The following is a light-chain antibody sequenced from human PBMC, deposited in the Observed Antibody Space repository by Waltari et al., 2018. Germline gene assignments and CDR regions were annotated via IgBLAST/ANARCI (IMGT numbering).Light chain of an antibody. CDR3: LQHNSYPLT. CDR2: AAS. V-gene: IGKV1-17*01. Sequence: DIQMTPSPSSLSASIGDTVTITCRASQGISIDLNGFQQKPGKAPKLLIYAASSLESGVPSRFTGSGSGTEFTLTIGSLQPEDFASYYCLQHNSYPLTFGGGTKVEIK. CDR1: QGISID. J-gene: IGKJ4*01.